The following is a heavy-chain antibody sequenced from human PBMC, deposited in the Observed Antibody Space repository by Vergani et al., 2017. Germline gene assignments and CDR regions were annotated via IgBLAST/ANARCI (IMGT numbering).Heavy chain of an antibody. CDR2: ISSSSSYT. D-gene: IGHD5-24*01. J-gene: IGHJ4*02. Sequence: QVQLVESGGGLVKPGGSLRLSCAASGFTFSDYYMSWIRQAPGKGLEWVSYISSSSSYTKYADSVKGRFNISRDNAKNSLYLQMNSLRAEDTAVYYCAKERWLQSQGRPDYWGQGTLVTVSS. V-gene: IGHV3-11*05. CDR3: AKERWLQSQGRPDY. CDR1: GFTFSDYY.